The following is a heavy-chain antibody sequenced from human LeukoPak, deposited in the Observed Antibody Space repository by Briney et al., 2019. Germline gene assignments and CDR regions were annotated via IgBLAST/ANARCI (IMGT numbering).Heavy chain of an antibody. CDR1: GFTFSVSA. J-gene: IGHJ4*02. CDR2: ITSKNNNYAT. V-gene: IGHV3-73*01. Sequence: PGGSLRLSCAASGFTFSVSAIQWVRQASGKGLEWVGRITSKNNNYATAYSASVKGRFTISRDDSKNTAYLQMNSLKTEDTALYYCARTHTVTGVEHDYWGLGTLVTVSS. D-gene: IGHD4-17*01. CDR3: ARTHTVTGVEHDY.